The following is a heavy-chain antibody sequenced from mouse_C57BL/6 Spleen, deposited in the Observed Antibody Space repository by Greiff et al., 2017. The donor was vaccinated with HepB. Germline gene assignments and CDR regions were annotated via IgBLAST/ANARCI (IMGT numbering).Heavy chain of an antibody. J-gene: IGHJ2*01. Sequence: SGAELARPGASVKMSCKASGYTFTSYTMHWVKQRPGQGLEWIGYINPSSGYTKYNQKFKDKATLTADKSSSTAYMQLSSLTSEDSAVYYCASLQYFDYWGQGTTLTVSS. V-gene: IGHV1-4*01. CDR1: GYTFTSYT. CDR2: INPSSGYT. CDR3: ASLQYFDY. D-gene: IGHD2-1*01.